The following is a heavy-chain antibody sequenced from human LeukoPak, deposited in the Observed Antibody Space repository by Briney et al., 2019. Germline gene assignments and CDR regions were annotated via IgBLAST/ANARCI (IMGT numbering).Heavy chain of an antibody. CDR3: ARSGYYDFWSGYGGYYYYYMDV. V-gene: IGHV4-59*11. CDR1: GGSISSHY. CDR2: IYYSGST. Sequence: SETLSLTCTVSGGSISSHYWSWIRQPPGKGLEWIGYIYYSGSTNYNPSLKSRVTISVDTSKNQFSLKLSSVTAADAAVYYCARSGYYDFWSGYGGYYYYYMDVWGKGTTVTVSS. D-gene: IGHD3-3*01. J-gene: IGHJ6*03.